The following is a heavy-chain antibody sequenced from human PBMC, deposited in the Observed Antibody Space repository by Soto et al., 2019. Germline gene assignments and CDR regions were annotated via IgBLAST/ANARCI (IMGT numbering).Heavy chain of an antibody. J-gene: IGHJ4*02. D-gene: IGHD5-18*01. CDR2: IYYSGXT. CDR1: GGSISSYY. CDR3: ARRYGSCFDY. V-gene: IGHV4-59*08. Sequence: SETLSLTCTVSGGSISSYYWSWIRQPPGKGLEWIGYIYYSGXTXYXXXLXXXXXXXVDTSKNXXSLXXXXXXPXDTAVYYCARRYGSCFDYWGQGTLVTVX.